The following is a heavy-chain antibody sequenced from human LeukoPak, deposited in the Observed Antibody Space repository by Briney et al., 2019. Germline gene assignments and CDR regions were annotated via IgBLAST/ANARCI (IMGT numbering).Heavy chain of an antibody. J-gene: IGHJ5*02. CDR3: ARGGSYVGGSYRLKSWFDP. D-gene: IGHD3-16*02. V-gene: IGHV4-39*07. CDR1: GGSISTSNYY. Sequence: TASETLSLTCTVSGGSISTSNYYWGWIRQPPGKGLEWIGNIFYSGSTYYSPSLKSRVTISLDTSRNQFSLKLSSVTAADTAVYYCARGGSYVGGSYRLKSWFDPWGQGTLVTVSS. CDR2: IFYSGST.